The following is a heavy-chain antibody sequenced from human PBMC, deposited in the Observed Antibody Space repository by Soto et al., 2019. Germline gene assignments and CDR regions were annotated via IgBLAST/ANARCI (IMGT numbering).Heavy chain of an antibody. J-gene: IGHJ4*02. V-gene: IGHV4-39*01. D-gene: IGHD3-10*02. CDR2: VYWTGST. CDR3: ARSHYSYVLLIDY. Sequence: PSETLSLTCSVSGDSITTNGYYWGWIRKPPGKGLQWIGNVYWTGSTFSHPSLTSRVFISVDTSMNEFSLSLTSVTAADTAVYYCARSHYSYVLLIDYSGPGTLVTVSS. CDR1: GDSITTNGYY.